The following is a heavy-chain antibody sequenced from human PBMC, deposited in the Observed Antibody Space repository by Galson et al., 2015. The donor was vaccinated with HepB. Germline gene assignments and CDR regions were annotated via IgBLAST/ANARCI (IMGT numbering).Heavy chain of an antibody. J-gene: IGHJ6*02. V-gene: IGHV3-23*01. CDR3: ARYSVLLWFGETRKNYYYYGMDV. CDR1: GFSFSSYA. CDR2: ISGSGDST. Sequence: SLRLSCAGSGFSFSSYAMNWVRQAPGKGPEWVSGISGSGDSTYVADSVKGRFTISRDNSKNTLYLQMNSLRDEDTAVYYCARYSVLLWFGETRKNYYYYGMDVWGQGTTVTVSS. D-gene: IGHD3-10*01.